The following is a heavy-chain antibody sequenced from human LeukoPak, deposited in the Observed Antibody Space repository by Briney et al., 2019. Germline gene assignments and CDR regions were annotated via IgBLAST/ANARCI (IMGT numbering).Heavy chain of an antibody. CDR1: GGPIGSYY. Sequence: SETLSLTCTVTGGPIGSYYWSWIRQPPGKGLEWVGYIYYSGSTNYNPSLKSRVTISVDTSKNQFSLKLSPVTAADTAVYYCARGGWYPESFQHWGQGALVTVSS. V-gene: IGHV4-59*01. CDR3: ARGGWYPESFQH. D-gene: IGHD6-19*01. J-gene: IGHJ1*01. CDR2: IYYSGST.